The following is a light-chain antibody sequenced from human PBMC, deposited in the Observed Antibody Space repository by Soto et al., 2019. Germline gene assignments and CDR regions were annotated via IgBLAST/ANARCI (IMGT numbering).Light chain of an antibody. CDR1: QTVYRP. CDR2: DAS. V-gene: IGKV3-11*01. Sequence: ETVLTQSPATLSLSPGERAILSCRASQTVYRPLSWYQQKPGQAPRLLLYDASKRATGIPARFSGRGSGTDFTLTVSSLEHEDFAIYFCQHRSDRALTFGGGTMVEI. J-gene: IGKJ4*01. CDR3: QHRSDRALT.